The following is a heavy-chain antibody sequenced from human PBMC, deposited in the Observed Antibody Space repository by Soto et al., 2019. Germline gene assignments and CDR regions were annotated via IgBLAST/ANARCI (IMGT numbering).Heavy chain of an antibody. Sequence: ASVKVSCKASGGTFSSYAISWVRQAPGQGLEWMGGIIPIFGTANYAQKFQGRVTITADESTSTAYMELSSLRSEDTAVYYCARDLLLDGWRNWFDPWGQGTLVTVSS. CDR3: ARDLLLDGWRNWFDP. V-gene: IGHV1-69*13. J-gene: IGHJ5*02. CDR2: IIPIFGTA. CDR1: GGTFSSYA. D-gene: IGHD3-10*01.